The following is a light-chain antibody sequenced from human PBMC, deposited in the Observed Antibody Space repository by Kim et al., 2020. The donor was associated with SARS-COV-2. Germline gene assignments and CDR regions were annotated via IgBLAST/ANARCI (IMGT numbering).Light chain of an antibody. J-gene: IGKJ3*01. CDR3: QKYNSAPFT. CDR2: GAS. Sequence: ASLVDRVTLICRARQRISNYLAWYKQKPGKLPELLIFGASTLQSGVPSRFSGSGSGTDFTLTISSLQPEDVATYYCQKYNSAPFTFGPGTKVDIK. CDR1: QRISNY. V-gene: IGKV1-27*01.